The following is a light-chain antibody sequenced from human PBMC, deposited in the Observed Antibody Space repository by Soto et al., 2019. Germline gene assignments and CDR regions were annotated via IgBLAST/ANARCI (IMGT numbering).Light chain of an antibody. J-gene: IGLJ3*02. Sequence: QSALTQPASVSGCRGQSITISCTGTSNDVGGYNYVSWYQQHPGKAPKLMIYEVSSRPSGVSKRFSGSKSGNTASLTISGLQAEDDADYYSSSYTSSSSSWVFGGGTKLTVL. CDR1: SNDVGGYNY. V-gene: IGLV2-14*01. CDR3: SSYTSSSSSWV. CDR2: EVS.